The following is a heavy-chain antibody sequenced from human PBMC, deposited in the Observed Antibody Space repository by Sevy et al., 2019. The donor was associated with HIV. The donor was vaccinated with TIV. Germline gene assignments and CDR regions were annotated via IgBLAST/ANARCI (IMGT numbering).Heavy chain of an antibody. D-gene: IGHD1-1*01. CDR1: GFTFSSYG. Sequence: GGSLRLSCAASGFTFSSYGMHWVRQAPGKGLEWVAVISYDGSNKYYADSVKGRFTISRDNSKNTLSLQMDSLRAEDTAVYFCAKNELERSPYYFAFWGQGTLVTVSS. J-gene: IGHJ4*02. CDR2: ISYDGSNK. CDR3: AKNELERSPYYFAF. V-gene: IGHV3-30*18.